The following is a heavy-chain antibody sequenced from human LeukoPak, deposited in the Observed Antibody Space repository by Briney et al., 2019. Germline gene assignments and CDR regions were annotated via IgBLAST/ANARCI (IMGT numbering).Heavy chain of an antibody. CDR1: GYSFISYW. J-gene: IGHJ3*02. Sequence: GESLKISCKGFGYSFISYWIGWVRQMPGKGLEWMGVIYPGDSDMRYSPSFQGRVTISADKSITTAYLQWSSLKASDTAMYYCARRPPSDPQAHAFDIWGQGTMVTVSS. CDR2: IYPGDSDM. V-gene: IGHV5-51*01. CDR3: ARRPPSDPQAHAFDI.